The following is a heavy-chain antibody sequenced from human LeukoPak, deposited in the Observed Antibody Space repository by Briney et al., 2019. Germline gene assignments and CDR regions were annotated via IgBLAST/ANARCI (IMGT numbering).Heavy chain of an antibody. Sequence: ASVKVSCKASGYTFTSYGISWVRQAPGQGLEWMGWISTYNGATNYAQKLQGRVTMTTDTSTSTAYMELRSLRSDDTAVYYCARDGARYFDWLLEAFDIWGQGTMVTVSS. CDR3: ARDGARYFDWLLEAFDI. CDR1: GYTFTSYG. J-gene: IGHJ3*02. CDR2: ISTYNGAT. D-gene: IGHD3-9*01. V-gene: IGHV1-18*01.